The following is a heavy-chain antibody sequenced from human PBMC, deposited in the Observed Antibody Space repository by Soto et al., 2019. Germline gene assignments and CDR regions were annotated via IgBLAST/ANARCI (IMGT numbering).Heavy chain of an antibody. V-gene: IGHV4-4*07. CDR1: GVSVTSYT. J-gene: IGHJ4*02. D-gene: IGHD1-26*01. CDR3: ARAAVKLGATLFDS. CDR2: VFSSVSA. Sequence: SETLSLTCIVSGVSVTSYTWSWVRQPANKGLEWIGRVFSSVSATYSPSLKSRVRISMDTPENRISLKLDSVTAADSAVYFCARAAVKLGATLFDSWGQGTLVTVSS.